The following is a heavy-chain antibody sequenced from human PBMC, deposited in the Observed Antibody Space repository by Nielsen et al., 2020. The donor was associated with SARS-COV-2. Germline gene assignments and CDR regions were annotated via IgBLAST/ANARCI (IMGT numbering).Heavy chain of an antibody. V-gene: IGHV3-48*02. J-gene: IGHJ6*03. CDR1: GFTFTNYA. CDR2: VSSTSNTK. Sequence: GESLKISCAASGFTFTNYAMHWVRQAPGKGLEWLADVSSTSNTKYYADSVKGRFTISRDNAKNSLFLQMNSLRDEDTAVYYFAREVTYYYYMDVWGKGTMVIASS. CDR3: AREVTYYYYMDV.